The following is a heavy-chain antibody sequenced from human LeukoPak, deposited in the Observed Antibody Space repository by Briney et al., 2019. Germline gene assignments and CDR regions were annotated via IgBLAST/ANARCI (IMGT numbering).Heavy chain of an antibody. CDR2: INPNSGGT. D-gene: IGHD2-2*01. Sequence: ASVKVSCKASGYTFTGYYMHWVRQAPGQGLEWMGWINPNSGGTNYAQKFQGRVTMTRDTSISTAYMELSRLRSDDTAVYYCAREGQGGVVVPAAGFDIWGQGTMVTVSS. V-gene: IGHV1-2*02. CDR3: AREGQGGVVVPAAGFDI. CDR1: GYTFTGYY. J-gene: IGHJ3*02.